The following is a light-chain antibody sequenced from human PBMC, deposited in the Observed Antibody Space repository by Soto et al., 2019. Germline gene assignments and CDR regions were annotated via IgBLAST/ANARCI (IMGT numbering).Light chain of an antibody. V-gene: IGKV4-1*01. CDR2: WAS. Sequence: DIVLTQSPDSLAVSLGERTTINCKSSQSVLYSSNSQNYLAWYQQKPGQPPKLLFYWASTRESGVPDRFSGSGSATDFTLTISSLQAEDVAVYYCQQYYSTPSFGQGTKLEIK. J-gene: IGKJ2*01. CDR1: QSVLYSSNSQNY. CDR3: QQYYSTPS.